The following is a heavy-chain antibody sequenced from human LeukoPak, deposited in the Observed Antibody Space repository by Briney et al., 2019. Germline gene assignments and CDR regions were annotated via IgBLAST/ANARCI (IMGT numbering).Heavy chain of an antibody. CDR3: ARDLVGSAISYSSGAWDY. J-gene: IGHJ4*02. V-gene: IGHV1-69*13. Sequence: SVKVSCKASGGTFSSYDIRWVRQAPGQGLEWMGGIIPVFDTANYAQKFQGRVTITADESTNTAYMELSSLRPEDTAVYYCARDLVGSAISYSSGAWDYWGQGTLVTVSS. CDR1: GGTFSSYD. D-gene: IGHD3-10*01. CDR2: IIPVFDTA.